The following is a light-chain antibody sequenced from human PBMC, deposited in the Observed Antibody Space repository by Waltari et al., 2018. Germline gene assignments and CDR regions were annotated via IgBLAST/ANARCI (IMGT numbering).Light chain of an antibody. CDR1: SSDVSAFKY. J-gene: IGLJ3*02. CDR3: SSYSSSSALRV. V-gene: IGLV2-14*03. Sequence: QSALTQPASVFGSPGQSNTISCTGTSSDVSAFKYVSWYQQHPGKAPKLIIYDVTNRPSGVSSRFAASKFGNMASLSISWLQADDEADYYCSSYSSSSALRVFGGGTKLTVL. CDR2: DVT.